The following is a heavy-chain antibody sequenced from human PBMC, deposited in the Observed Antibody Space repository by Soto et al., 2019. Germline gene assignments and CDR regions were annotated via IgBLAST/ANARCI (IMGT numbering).Heavy chain of an antibody. CDR2: IIPIFGTA. Sequence: QVQLVQSGAEVKKPGSSVKVSCXXXXXXXXXXXXXXXXXXXGQGLEWMGGIIPIFGTANYAQKFQGRVTXXXXXXXXXXXXXLXXXXXXDTXVYXXARGXERFLERPWFDPWGQGTLVTVSS. J-gene: IGHJ5*02. V-gene: IGHV1-69*05. D-gene: IGHD3-3*01. CDR3: ARGXERFLERPWFDP. CDR1: XXXXXXXX.